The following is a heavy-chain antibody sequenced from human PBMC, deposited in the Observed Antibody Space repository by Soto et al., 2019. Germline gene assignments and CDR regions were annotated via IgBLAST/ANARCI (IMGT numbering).Heavy chain of an antibody. D-gene: IGHD2-8*01. J-gene: IGHJ5*02. CDR1: GFSLGTAGVG. CDR3: ARSTTRVGVHHWLDP. CDR2: IFWNDDK. Sequence: QITLKESGPTLVKPTQTVTLTCTFSGFSLGTAGVGVGWIRQPPGKAPEWLAIIFWNDDKRYSPSLKSRLTITNDNSKNQVVLTMTNMYPVDTATYYCARSTTRVGVHHWLDPWGQGTLVTVSS. V-gene: IGHV2-5*01.